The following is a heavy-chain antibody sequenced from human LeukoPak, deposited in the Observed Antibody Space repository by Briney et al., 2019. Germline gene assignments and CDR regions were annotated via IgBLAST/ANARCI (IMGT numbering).Heavy chain of an antibody. D-gene: IGHD3-22*01. CDR3: ARQGVGVTLDY. CDR1: GYSFTTYW. J-gene: IGHJ4*02. CDR2: TYPSNSDT. V-gene: IGHV5-51*01. Sequence: GESLKISCKGSGYSFTTYWIGWVRQMPGKGQEWMGITYPSNSDTRYSPSFQGQVTISADKSISTAYLQWSSLKASDTAMYYCARQGVGVTLDYWGQGTLVTVSS.